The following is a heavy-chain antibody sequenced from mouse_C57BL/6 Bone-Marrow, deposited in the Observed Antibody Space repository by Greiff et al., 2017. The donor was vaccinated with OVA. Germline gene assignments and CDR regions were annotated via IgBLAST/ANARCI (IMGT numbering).Heavy chain of an antibody. CDR1: GFTFSDYY. CDR2: INYDGSST. J-gene: IGHJ1*03. CDR3: ARRGIYYGNYWYFDV. D-gene: IGHD2-1*01. V-gene: IGHV5-16*01. Sequence: EVQVVESEGGLVQPGSSMKLSCTASGFTFSDYYMAWVRQVPEKGLEWVANINYDGSSTYYLDSLKSRFIISRDNAKKILYLQMSSLKSEDTATYYCARRGIYYGNYWYFDVWGTGTTVTVSS.